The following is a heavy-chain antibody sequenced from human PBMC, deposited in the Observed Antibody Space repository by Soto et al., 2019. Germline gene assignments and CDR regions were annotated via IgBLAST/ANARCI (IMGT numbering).Heavy chain of an antibody. D-gene: IGHD3-16*01. CDR3: ARDIGFDYVN. V-gene: IGHV3-7*01. CDR2: IKEDGSEI. CDR1: GXNVMSYC. J-gene: IGHJ4*02. Sequence: GSLRLSCAVSGXNVMSYCMSWVRQAPGKGLEWVASIKEDGSEIYYLHSVRGRFSISRDSARNALHLTMNYLSAEDTGVYFCARDIGFDYVNWGQGNLVTVS.